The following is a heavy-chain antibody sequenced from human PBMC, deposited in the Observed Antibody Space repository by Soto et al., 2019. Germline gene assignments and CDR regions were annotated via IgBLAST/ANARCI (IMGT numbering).Heavy chain of an antibody. CDR1: GDSITSGDYY. CDR2: IDYSGNT. CDR3: ASFVGLLWGGVSHAESWGSYYFDN. Sequence: VQLQESGPGLVKPSQTLSLTCTVSGDSITSGDYYWSWIRQPPGKGLEWIGYIDYSGNTNYNPSRRSRVIMSVDTSKNQFSLKLTSVTAADTAVYYCASFVGLLWGGVSHAESWGSYYFDNWGQGTLVTVSS. V-gene: IGHV4-30-4*01. J-gene: IGHJ4*02. D-gene: IGHD2-8*01.